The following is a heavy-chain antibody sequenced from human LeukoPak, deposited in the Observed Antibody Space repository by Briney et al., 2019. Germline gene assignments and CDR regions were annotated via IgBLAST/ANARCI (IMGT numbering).Heavy chain of an antibody. D-gene: IGHD5-24*01. V-gene: IGHV3-66*01. Sequence: GGSLRLSCAASGFVVSTNYMSWVRQAPGKGLEWVSVLYSSGSTYYTDSVKGRFTISRDNSNNTLYLQMNNLRAEDTAVYYCAMDSAWLPLKFDYWGPGTLVAVST. CDR3: AMDSAWLPLKFDY. CDR1: GFVVSTNY. CDR2: LYSSGST. J-gene: IGHJ4*02.